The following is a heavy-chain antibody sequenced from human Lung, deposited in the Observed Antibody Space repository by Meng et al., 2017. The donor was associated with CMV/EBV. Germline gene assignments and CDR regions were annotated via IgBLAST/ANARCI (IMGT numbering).Heavy chain of an antibody. CDR3: ARDRGTIFGVDFDY. V-gene: IGHV1-69*05. J-gene: IGHJ4*02. Sequence: SVKVSCXASGGTFSSYAISWVRQAPGQGLEWMGGIIPIFGTANYAQKFQGRVTITTDESTSTAYMELSSLRSEDTAVYYCARDRGTIFGVDFDYWGQGNXVTGAS. CDR2: IIPIFGTA. D-gene: IGHD3-3*01. CDR1: GGTFSSYA.